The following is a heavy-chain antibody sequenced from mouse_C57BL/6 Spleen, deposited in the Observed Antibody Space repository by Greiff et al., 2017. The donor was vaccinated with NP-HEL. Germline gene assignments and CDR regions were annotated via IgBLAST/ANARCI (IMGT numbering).Heavy chain of an antibody. V-gene: IGHV10-3*01. CDR1: GFTFNTYA. D-gene: IGHD2-3*01. J-gene: IGHJ4*01. CDR2: IRSKSSNYAT. CDR3: VRGGGIYDGYYGAMDY. Sequence: EVQGVESGGGLVQPKGSLKLSCAASGFTFNTYAMHWVRQAPGKGLEWVARIRSKSSNYATYYADSVKDRFTISRDDSQSMLYLQMNNLKTEDTAMYYCVRGGGIYDGYYGAMDYWGQGTSVTVSS.